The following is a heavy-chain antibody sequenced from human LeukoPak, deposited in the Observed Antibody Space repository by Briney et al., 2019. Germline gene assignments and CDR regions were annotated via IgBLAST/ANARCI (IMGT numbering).Heavy chain of an antibody. J-gene: IGHJ6*02. CDR3: AKAGGQQWMTNYYTYGMDV. Sequence: GASVKVSCRASGYTFTTYGINWVRQAPGQRLECMGWIQPYNGDTNSAQMFQDRMIVSPDKSTGTSYMEMRRLRSDATAVYYCAKAGGQQWMTNYYTYGMDVWGQGTSVIVSS. V-gene: IGHV1-18*01. CDR2: IQPYNGDT. CDR1: GYTFTTYG. D-gene: IGHD2-2*02.